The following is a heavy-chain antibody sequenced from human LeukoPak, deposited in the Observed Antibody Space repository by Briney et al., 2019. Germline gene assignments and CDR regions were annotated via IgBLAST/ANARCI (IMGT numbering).Heavy chain of an antibody. CDR2: IYYSGST. CDR3: ARLSRDAFDI. CDR1: GGSISSYY. Sequence: SQTLSLTCTVSGGSISSYYWSWIRQPPGQGLERNGYIYYSGSTNYNPSLKSRVTISVVTSKNQFSLKLSSVTAADTAVYYCARLSRDAFDIWGQGTMVTVSS. J-gene: IGHJ3*02. V-gene: IGHV4-59*01.